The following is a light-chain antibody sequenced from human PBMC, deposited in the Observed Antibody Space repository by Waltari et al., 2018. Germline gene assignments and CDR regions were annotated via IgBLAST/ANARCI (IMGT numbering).Light chain of an antibody. J-gene: IGKJ5*01. V-gene: IGKV1-12*01. Sequence: DIQMTQSPSSVSASVGDRVTSTCRASQGVYTWLAWYQQRPGKAPNLLIYAASNMQPGVPSRFSATGSGTEFTLTIGSLQPEDSATYYCQQDISFPLTFGQGTRLEIK. CDR1: QGVYTW. CDR2: AAS. CDR3: QQDISFPLT.